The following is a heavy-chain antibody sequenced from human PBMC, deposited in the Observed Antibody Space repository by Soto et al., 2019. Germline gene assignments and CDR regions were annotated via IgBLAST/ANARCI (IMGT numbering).Heavy chain of an antibody. CDR1: GGSISSNDFY. D-gene: IGHD6-13*01. CDR2: IYYSGNT. CDR3: ARLSGSWQSWFDH. V-gene: IGHV4-31*03. J-gene: IGHJ5*02. Sequence: QVQLQESGPGLVKPSQTLSLTCIVSGGSISSNDFYWSWIRQHPGKGLEWIGYIYYSGNTYYNPSLKSRVTILVDTSKNQFSLNVSSVTDADTAVYYCARLSGSWQSWFDHWGRGTLVTVSS.